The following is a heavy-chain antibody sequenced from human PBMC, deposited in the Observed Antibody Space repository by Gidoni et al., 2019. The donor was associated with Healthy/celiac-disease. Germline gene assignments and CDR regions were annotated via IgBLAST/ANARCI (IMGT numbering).Heavy chain of an antibody. CDR3: ARVSNYGDYLLYYYYYMDV. CDR2: IYYSGST. CDR1: GGSISCGGYY. Sequence: QVQLQESGPGLVKPSQTLSLTCTVSGGSISCGGYYGSWIRQHPGKGLEWIGYIYYSGSTYYNPSLKSRVTISVDTSKNQFSLKLSSVTAADTAVYYCARVSNYGDYLLYYYYYMDVWGKGTTVTVSS. V-gene: IGHV4-31*03. J-gene: IGHJ6*03. D-gene: IGHD4-17*01.